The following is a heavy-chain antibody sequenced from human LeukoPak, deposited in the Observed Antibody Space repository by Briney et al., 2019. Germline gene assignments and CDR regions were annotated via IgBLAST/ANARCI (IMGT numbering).Heavy chain of an antibody. CDR3: AKGDGDFKPTIDF. Sequence: GGSLRLSCAASGFTFSSHWMHWVRQGPGKGLVWVSRINRDGSSTTYADSVKGRFTISRDNAKNTLSLQMNSLRAEDTAVYYCAKGDGDFKPTIDFWGQGTLVTVPS. CDR2: INRDGSST. D-gene: IGHD4-17*01. J-gene: IGHJ4*02. V-gene: IGHV3-74*03. CDR1: GFTFSSHW.